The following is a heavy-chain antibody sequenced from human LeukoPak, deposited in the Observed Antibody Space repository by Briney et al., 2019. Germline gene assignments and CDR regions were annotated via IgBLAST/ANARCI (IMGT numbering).Heavy chain of an antibody. CDR2: ISYDGSNK. J-gene: IGHJ5*02. V-gene: IGHV3-30*18. CDR1: GFTFSSYG. D-gene: IGHD3-22*01. Sequence: GRSLRLSCAASGFTFSSYGMHWVRQAPGKGLGWVAVISYDGSNKYYADSVKGRFTISRDNSKNTLYLQMNSLRAEDTAVYYCAKDHYDSSGYYGFDPWGQGTLVTVSS. CDR3: AKDHYDSSGYYGFDP.